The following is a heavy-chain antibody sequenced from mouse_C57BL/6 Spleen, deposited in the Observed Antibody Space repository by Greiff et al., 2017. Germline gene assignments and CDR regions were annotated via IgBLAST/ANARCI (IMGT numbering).Heavy chain of an antibody. D-gene: IGHD2-14*01. CDR1: GYTFTSYW. CDR2: IYPSDSET. Sequence: QVQLQQPGAELVRPGSSVKLSCKASGYTFTSYWMDWVKQRPGQGLEWIGNIYPSDSETHYNQKFKDKATLTVDKSSSTAYMQLSSLTSEDSAVYYCARSYSSYFDYWGQGTTLTVSS. V-gene: IGHV1-61*01. J-gene: IGHJ2*01. CDR3: ARSYSSYFDY.